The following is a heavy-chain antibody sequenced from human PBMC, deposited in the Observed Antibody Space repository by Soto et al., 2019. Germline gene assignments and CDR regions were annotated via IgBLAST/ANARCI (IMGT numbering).Heavy chain of an antibody. V-gene: IGHV3-33*01. Sequence: QVQLVESGGGVVQPGGSLGLSCAASGFTFGRHGMHWVRQAPGKGLEWVAVIGSDGRRDSYADSVKGRFTISRDNGQNTLYLQMNSLRAEDTAVYYCARDDDYGDNGLDYWGQGTLVTVSS. CDR2: IGSDGRRD. CDR3: ARDDDYGDNGLDY. CDR1: GFTFGRHG. J-gene: IGHJ4*02. D-gene: IGHD4-17*01.